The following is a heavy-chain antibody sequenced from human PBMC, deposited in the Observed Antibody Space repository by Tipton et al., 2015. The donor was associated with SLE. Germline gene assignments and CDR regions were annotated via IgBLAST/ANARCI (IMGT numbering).Heavy chain of an antibody. V-gene: IGHV4-34*01. CDR1: GGSFSGYY. CDR3: ARDPGLYSGSYPTSFDY. D-gene: IGHD1-26*01. CDR2: INHSGST. Sequence: TLSLTCAVYGGSFSGYYWSWIRQPPGKGLEWIGEINHSGSTYYNPSLKSRVTISVDRSNNQFSLKLSSVTAADTAVYYCARDPGLYSGSYPTSFDYWGQGTLVTVSS. J-gene: IGHJ4*02.